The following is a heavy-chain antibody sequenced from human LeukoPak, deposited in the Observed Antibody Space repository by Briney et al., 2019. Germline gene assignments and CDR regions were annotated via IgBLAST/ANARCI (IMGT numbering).Heavy chain of an antibody. CDR2: MYYSGST. CDR1: RGSISSDSYY. J-gene: IGHJ4*02. V-gene: IGHV4-39*01. Sequence: SETLSLTCTVSRGSISSDSYYWGWIRQPPGKGLEWIGSMYYSGSTYCNPSLKSRVTISVDTSKNQFSLKLSSVTAADTAVYYSTRHGGNYYFDYWGQGTLVTVSS. D-gene: IGHD4-23*01. CDR3: TRHGGNYYFDY.